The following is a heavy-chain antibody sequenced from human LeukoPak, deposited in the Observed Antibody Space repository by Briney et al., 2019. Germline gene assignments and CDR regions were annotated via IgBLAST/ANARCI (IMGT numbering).Heavy chain of an antibody. CDR1: GFTFSSYG. D-gene: IGHD3-22*01. J-gene: IGHJ4*02. V-gene: IGHV3-23*01. CDR2: ISGSGGST. CDR3: AKSGTAVVVILDY. Sequence: GGSLRLSCAASGFTFSSYGMSWVRQAPGKGLEWVSAISGSGGSTYYADSVKGRFTISRDNSKNTLYLQMNSLRAEDTAVYYCAKSGTAVVVILDYWGQGTLVTVSS.